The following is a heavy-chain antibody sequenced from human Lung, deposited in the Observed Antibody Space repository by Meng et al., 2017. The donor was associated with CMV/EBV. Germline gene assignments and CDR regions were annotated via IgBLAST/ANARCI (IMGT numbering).Heavy chain of an antibody. J-gene: IGHJ3*02. CDR1: GFTFSRYW. CDR2: IKGDDNKK. V-gene: IGHV3-7*01. Sequence: GGSXRLSFAASGFTFSRYWMVWVRQAPGKGLEWVANIKGDDNKKYYLDSVKGRFTISRDNAKNSLYLQMNSLRAEDTAVYYCARDLNPSYKDFWADAFDIWXQGTXVTVSS. D-gene: IGHD3-3*01. CDR3: ARDLNPSYKDFWADAFDI.